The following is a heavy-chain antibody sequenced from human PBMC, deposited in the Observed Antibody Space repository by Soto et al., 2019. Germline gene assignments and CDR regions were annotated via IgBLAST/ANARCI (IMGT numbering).Heavy chain of an antibody. J-gene: IGHJ6*02. Sequence: ASVKVSCKASGGTFSSYAISWVRQAPGQRLEWMGWINAGNGNTKYSQKFQGRVTITRDTSASTAYMELSSLRSEDTAVYYCARDLTIGMDVWGQGTTVTVSS. CDR3: ARDLTIGMDV. D-gene: IGHD3-10*01. V-gene: IGHV1-3*01. CDR1: GGTFSSYA. CDR2: INAGNGNT.